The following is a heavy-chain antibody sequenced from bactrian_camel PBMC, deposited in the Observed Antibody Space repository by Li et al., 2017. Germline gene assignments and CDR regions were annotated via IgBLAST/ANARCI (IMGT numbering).Heavy chain of an antibody. Sequence: VQLVESGGGAVQTGGSLTLSCTSSEFTFSNYAVKWVRQAPGKELEWVSTLLSDGITFYSNAVKGRFTISHDNAKNSVDLQMNSLIPDDTAVYYCAATGQVLSVARCRTQGTQVTVS. CDR1: EFTFSNYA. J-gene: IGHJ4*01. D-gene: IGHD1*01. CDR2: LLSDGIT. V-gene: IGHV3S10*01.